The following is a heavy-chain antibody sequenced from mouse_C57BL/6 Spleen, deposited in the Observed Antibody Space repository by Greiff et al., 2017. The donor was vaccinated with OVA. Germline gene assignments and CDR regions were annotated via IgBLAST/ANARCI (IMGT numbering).Heavy chain of an antibody. CDR2: INPNYGTT. Sequence: VQLQQSGPELVKPGASVKISCKASGYSFTDYNMNWVKQSNGKSLEWIGVINPNYGTTSYNQKFKGKATLTVDQSSSTAYMQLNSLSSEDSAVYYGAREDDYRFYYFDYWGQGTTLTVSS. V-gene: IGHV1-39*01. CDR3: AREDDYRFYYFDY. CDR1: GYSFTDYN. D-gene: IGHD2-4*01. J-gene: IGHJ2*01.